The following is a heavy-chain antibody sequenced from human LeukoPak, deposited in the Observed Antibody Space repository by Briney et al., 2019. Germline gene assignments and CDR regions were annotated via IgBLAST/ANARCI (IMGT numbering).Heavy chain of an antibody. D-gene: IGHD1-1*01. V-gene: IGHV3-23*01. CDR1: GFTFSSYA. J-gene: IGHJ4*02. CDR3: AKSQYTGNYHFDN. Sequence: GGSLTLSCAASGFTFSSYAMSWVRQAPGKGLERVSGITTSGVNTYYADFVKGRFTISRDNSKSTLFLQMSDLRVEDTAIYYCAKSQYTGNYHFDNWGQGTLVTVSS. CDR2: ITTSGVNT.